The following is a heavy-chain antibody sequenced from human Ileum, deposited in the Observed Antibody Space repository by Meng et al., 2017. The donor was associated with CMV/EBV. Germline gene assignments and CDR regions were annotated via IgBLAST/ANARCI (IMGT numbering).Heavy chain of an antibody. CDR1: GYTFVGYY. CDR3: ARGPSNGDFDY. CDR2: INPNTGDT. Sequence: QVPLVQSGAEVKKPGASVKVSCKASGYTFVGYYIHWIRQAPGQGFGWMGWINPNTGDTDYAQKFRDRVTMTRDTSISTVFMDLNWLKSDDTAVYYCARGPSNGDFDYWGQGTLVTVSS. J-gene: IGHJ4*02. D-gene: IGHD4-17*01. V-gene: IGHV1-2*02.